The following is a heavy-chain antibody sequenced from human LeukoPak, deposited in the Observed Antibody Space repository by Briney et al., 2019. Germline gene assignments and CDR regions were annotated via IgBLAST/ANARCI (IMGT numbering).Heavy chain of an antibody. V-gene: IGHV3-7*03. D-gene: IGHD2-2*02. CDR3: ARGSRYCSSTSCYSFDY. CDR1: GFTFRSYW. CDR2: IKQDGSEK. Sequence: GGSLRLSCAASGFTFRSYWMSWVRQAPGKGLEWVANIKQDGSEKYYVDSVKGRFTISRDNAKNSLYLQMNSLRAEDTAVYYCARGSRYCSSTSCYSFDYWGQGTLVTVSS. J-gene: IGHJ4*02.